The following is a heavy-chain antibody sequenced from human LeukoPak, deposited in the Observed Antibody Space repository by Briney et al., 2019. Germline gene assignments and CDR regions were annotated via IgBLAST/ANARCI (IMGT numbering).Heavy chain of an antibody. J-gene: IGHJ6*03. V-gene: IGHV4-34*01. Sequence: SETLSLTCAVYGGSFSGYYWSWIRQPPGKGLEWIGEINHSGSTNYNPSLKSRVTISVDTSKNQFSLKLSSVTAADTAVYYCARRKRYCSGGSCYSLLDYYYYMDVWGKGTTVTISS. CDR3: ARRKRYCSGGSCYSLLDYYYYMDV. CDR2: INHSGST. D-gene: IGHD2-15*01. CDR1: GGSFSGYY.